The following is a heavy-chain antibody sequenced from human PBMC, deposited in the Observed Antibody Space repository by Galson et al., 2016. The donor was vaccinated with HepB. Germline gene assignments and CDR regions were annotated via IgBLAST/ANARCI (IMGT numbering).Heavy chain of an antibody. CDR3: ATWIAARPLHYYGMDV. D-gene: IGHD6-13*01. V-gene: IGHV3-23*01. J-gene: IGHJ6*02. CDR2: ASGSGDKT. Sequence: SLRLSCAVSGFTFSSYAMNWVRRAPGKGLEWVSAASGSGDKTYYADSVKGRFTISRDNSKNTLFLQMNSLRADDTAVYYCATWIAARPLHYYGMDVWGQGTSVTGSS. CDR1: GFTFSSYA.